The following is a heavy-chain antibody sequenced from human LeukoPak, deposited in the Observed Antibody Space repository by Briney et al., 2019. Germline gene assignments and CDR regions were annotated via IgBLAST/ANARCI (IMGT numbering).Heavy chain of an antibody. J-gene: IGHJ4*02. CDR1: GFTFSSYW. V-gene: IGHV3-74*01. CDR2: INSDGIA. D-gene: IGHD3-10*01. CDR3: AKQLDSGNYYPTGDDY. Sequence: GGSLRLSCAASGFTFSSYWMHWVRQAPGKGLVWVSRINSDGIAIYADSVKGRFTISRDTSKNTLYLQMNSLRDEDTALYYCAKQLDSGNYYPTGDDYWGQGTLVTVSS.